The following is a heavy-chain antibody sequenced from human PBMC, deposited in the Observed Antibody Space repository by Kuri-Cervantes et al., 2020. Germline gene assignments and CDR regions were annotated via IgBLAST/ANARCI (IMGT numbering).Heavy chain of an antibody. CDR2: ISSDGSNK. CDR1: GFTFSVYA. V-gene: IGHV3-30*01. D-gene: IGHD3-3*01. CDR3: ARVSKGVWDYDFWSGYYFDY. J-gene: IGHJ4*02. Sequence: GGSLRLSCAASGFTFSVYAIHWVRQAPGKGLEWVAVISSDGSNKYYADSVKGRFTISRDNSKNTLYLQMNSLRAEDTAVYYCARVSKGVWDYDFWSGYYFDYWGQGTLVTVSS.